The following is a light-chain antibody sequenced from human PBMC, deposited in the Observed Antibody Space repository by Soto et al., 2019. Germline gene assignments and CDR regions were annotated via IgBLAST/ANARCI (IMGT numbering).Light chain of an antibody. V-gene: IGKV1-39*01. Sequence: DIQMTQSPSSLSASVGDRVTITYRASQNISSYLNWYQQKPGKAPKLLIYAASSLKSGVPSRFSGSGSGTDFTLTISSLQPEDFGTYYCQQSYSTPLTFGGGTKVEIK. CDR2: AAS. CDR3: QQSYSTPLT. CDR1: QNISSY. J-gene: IGKJ4*01.